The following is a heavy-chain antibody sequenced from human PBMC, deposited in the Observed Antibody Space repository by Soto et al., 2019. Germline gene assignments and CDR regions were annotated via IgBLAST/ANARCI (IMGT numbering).Heavy chain of an antibody. V-gene: IGHV3-74*01. CDR1: GLTFSSYW. CDR3: ARISSWAAFDI. CDR2: INSDGSST. Sequence: GGSLRLSCAASGLTFSSYWMHWVRQAPGKGLVWVSRINSDGSSTSYADSVKGRFTISRDNAKNTLYLQMNSLRAEDTAVYYCARISSWAAFDIWGQGTMVTVSS. D-gene: IGHD6-13*01. J-gene: IGHJ3*02.